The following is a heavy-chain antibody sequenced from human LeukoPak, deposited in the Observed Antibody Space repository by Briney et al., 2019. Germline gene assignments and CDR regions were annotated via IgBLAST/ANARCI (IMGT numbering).Heavy chain of an antibody. CDR2: IYYSGST. J-gene: IGHJ4*02. Sequence: SETLSLTCTVSGGSISSSSYYWGWIRQPPGKGLEWIGSIYYSGSTYYNPSLKSRVTISVDTSKNQFSLKLSSVTAADTAVYYCARHVRIAAAGTARPYFDYWGQGTLVTVSS. CDR1: GGSISSSSYY. CDR3: ARHVRIAAAGTARPYFDY. V-gene: IGHV4-39*01. D-gene: IGHD6-13*01.